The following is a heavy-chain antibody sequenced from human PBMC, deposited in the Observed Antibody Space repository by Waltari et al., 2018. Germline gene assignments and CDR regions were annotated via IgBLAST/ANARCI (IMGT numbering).Heavy chain of an antibody. V-gene: IGHV3-9*01. CDR1: GFTFDDYV. CDR3: AGASRWSHYAY. CDR2: ISLDSCNL. D-gene: IGHD3-3*01. Sequence: EVQLVESGGGLVQPGRSLRLSCAASGFTFDDYVMHWVRQAPGKGLGWVSGISLDSCNLGYADSVKGRFSISRDNAKNSLYLQMNRLRLEDTALYSCAGASRWSHYAYWGQGTLVTVSS. J-gene: IGHJ4*02.